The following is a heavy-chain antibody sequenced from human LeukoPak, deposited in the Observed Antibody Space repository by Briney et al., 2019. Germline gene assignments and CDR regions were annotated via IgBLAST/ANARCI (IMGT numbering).Heavy chain of an antibody. CDR3: AKDEEWELLYYFDY. J-gene: IGHJ4*02. CDR1: GFTFSSSG. CDR2: ISYDGSNK. V-gene: IGHV3-30*18. D-gene: IGHD1-26*01. Sequence: GRSLRLSCAASGFTFSSSGMHWVRQAPGKGLEWVAVISYDGSNKYYADSVKGRFTISRDNSKNTLYLQMNSLRAEYTAAYYCAKDEEWELLYYFDYWGQGTLVTVSS.